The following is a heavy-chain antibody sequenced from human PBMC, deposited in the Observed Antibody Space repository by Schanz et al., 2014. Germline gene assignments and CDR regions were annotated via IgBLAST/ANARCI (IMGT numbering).Heavy chain of an antibody. D-gene: IGHD3-10*01. Sequence: QVQLVQSGVEVKRPGASVRVSCKASGYSFTDYAIHWVRQAPGQGLEWMGWISGYHGHTNYAEKVHGRVTMTTDTSTSTAYMELRSLISDDTAVYYCVRDAGWAFGDCHGMDVWGQGTSVTVSS. CDR2: ISGYHGHT. V-gene: IGHV1-18*01. CDR3: VRDAGWAFGDCHGMDV. CDR1: GYSFTDYA. J-gene: IGHJ6*02.